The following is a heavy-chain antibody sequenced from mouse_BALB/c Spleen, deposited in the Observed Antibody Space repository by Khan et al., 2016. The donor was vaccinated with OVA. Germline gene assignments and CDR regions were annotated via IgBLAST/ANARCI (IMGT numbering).Heavy chain of an antibody. CDR3: ARQPYYHYNIMDY. V-gene: IGHV2-6-1*01. Sequence: VQLVESGPGLVAPSQSLSITCTISGFSLTNYGVHWVPQPLGKGLEWLVVIWSDGSTTYNSALKSRLTISKDNSKSQVFLKMNSLQTDDTAVYFCARQPYYHYNIMDYWGQGTSVTVSS. CDR1: GFSLTNYG. D-gene: IGHD2-10*01. J-gene: IGHJ4*01. CDR2: IWSDGST.